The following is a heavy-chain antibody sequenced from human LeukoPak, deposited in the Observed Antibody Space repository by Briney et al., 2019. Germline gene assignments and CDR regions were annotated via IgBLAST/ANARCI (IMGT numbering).Heavy chain of an antibody. Sequence: ASVKVSCKASGYTFTGYYMHWVRQAPGQGLEWMGWINPNSGGTNYAQKFQGWVTMTRDTSISTAYMELSRLRSDDTAVYYCARMGGTLDRIEWFDPWGQGTLVTVSS. CDR1: GYTFTGYY. D-gene: IGHD1-14*01. CDR2: INPNSGGT. V-gene: IGHV1-2*04. CDR3: ARMGGTLDRIEWFDP. J-gene: IGHJ5*02.